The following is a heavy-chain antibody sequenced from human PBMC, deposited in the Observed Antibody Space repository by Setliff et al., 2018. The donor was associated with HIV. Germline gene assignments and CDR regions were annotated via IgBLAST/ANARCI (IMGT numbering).Heavy chain of an antibody. Sequence: SQTLSLTCVISGDSVSSTSGAWTWIRQSPSGGLEWLGRTYYRTEWKNDYAVSLESRITVNADTSKNQFSLHQKSVTPEDSAVYYCAGGTWFDGLDPWSQGSLVTVSS. CDR1: GDSVSSTSGA. J-gene: IGHJ5*02. V-gene: IGHV6-1*01. CDR3: AGGTWFDGLDP. D-gene: IGHD3-9*01. CDR2: TYYRTEWKN.